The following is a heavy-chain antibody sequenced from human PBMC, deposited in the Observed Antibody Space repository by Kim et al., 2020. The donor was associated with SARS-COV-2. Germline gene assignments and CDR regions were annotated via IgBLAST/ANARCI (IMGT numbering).Heavy chain of an antibody. CDR2: ISYDGSNK. J-gene: IGHJ3*02. D-gene: IGHD3-10*01. CDR1: GFTFSSYG. V-gene: IGHV3-30*18. CDR3: AKDSSSVLLWFGAFDI. Sequence: GGSLRLSCAASGFTFSSYGMHWVRQAPGKGLEWVAVISYDGSNKYYADSVKGRFTISRDNSKNTLYLQMNSLRAEDTAVSYCAKDSSSVLLWFGAFDIWG.